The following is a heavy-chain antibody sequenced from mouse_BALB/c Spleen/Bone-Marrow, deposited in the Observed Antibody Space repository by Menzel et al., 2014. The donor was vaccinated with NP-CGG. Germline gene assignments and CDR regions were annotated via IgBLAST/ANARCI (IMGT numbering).Heavy chain of an antibody. V-gene: IGHV5-6-4*01. D-gene: IGHD1-1*01. Sequence: EVMLVESGGGLVKPGGSLKLSCAASGFTFSSYTMSWVRQTPEKRLEWVATISSGGSYTYYPDSVKGRFTISRDNAKNTLYLQMSSLKSVDTAMYYCTRDPFYYGSSYAMDYWGQGTSVTVSS. CDR3: TRDPFYYGSSYAMDY. J-gene: IGHJ4*01. CDR2: ISSGGSYT. CDR1: GFTFSSYT.